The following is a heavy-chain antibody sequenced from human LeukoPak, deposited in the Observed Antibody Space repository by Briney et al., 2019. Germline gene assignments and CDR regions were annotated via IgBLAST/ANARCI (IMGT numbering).Heavy chain of an antibody. D-gene: IGHD2-21*02. CDR3: ARIGDWSLKD. CDR2: IYYSGST. V-gene: IGHV4-59*01. J-gene: IGHJ4*02. CDR1: GGSISSYY. Sequence: SETLSLTCTVSGGSISSYYWSWIRQPPGKGLEWIGYIYYSGSTDYNPSLKSRVTISIDTSKNQFSLKLSSVTAADTAVYYCARIGDWSLKDWGQGTLVTVSS.